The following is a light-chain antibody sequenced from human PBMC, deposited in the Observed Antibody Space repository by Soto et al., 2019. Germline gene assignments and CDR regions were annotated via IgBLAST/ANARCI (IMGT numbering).Light chain of an antibody. CDR1: SSDIGGYNY. V-gene: IGLV2-14*01. CDR3: SSYTSSSTLEVV. J-gene: IGLJ2*01. CDR2: EVS. Sequence: QSALTQPASVSGSLGQSITISCTGTSSDIGGYNYVSWYQQHPGKAPKITIYEVSNRPSGVSNRFSGSKSGNTASLTISGLLAEDEADYYCSSYTSSSTLEVVFGGGTKLTVL.